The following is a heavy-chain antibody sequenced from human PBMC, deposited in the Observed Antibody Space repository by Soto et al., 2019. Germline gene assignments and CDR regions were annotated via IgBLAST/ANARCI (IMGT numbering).Heavy chain of an antibody. V-gene: IGHV4-31*03. CDR2: IYYSGST. Sequence: SETLSLTCTVSGGSISSGGYYWSWIRQHPGKGLEWIGYIYYSGSTYYNPSLKSRVTISVDTSKNQFSLKLSSVTAADTAVYYCARAYCSSTSCSNYYFDYWGQGTLVTVSS. CDR1: GGSISSGGYY. J-gene: IGHJ4*02. CDR3: ARAYCSSTSCSNYYFDY. D-gene: IGHD2-2*01.